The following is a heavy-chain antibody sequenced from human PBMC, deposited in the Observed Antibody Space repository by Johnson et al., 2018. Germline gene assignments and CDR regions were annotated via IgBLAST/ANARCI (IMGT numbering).Heavy chain of an antibody. CDR2: ITNTSTYI. V-gene: IGHV3-21*01. CDR1: GFAFSSYS. D-gene: IGHD6-6*01. CDR3: PVRGEVYWYFDL. J-gene: IGHJ2*01. Sequence: VQLVQSGGGLVKPGGSLRLSCAASGFAFSSYSMTWVRQAPGKGLEWVSSITNTSTYIYYADSVKGRFTISRDNVKNSLFLQLNSLRGEDTAVYYCPVRGEVYWYFDLWGRGTLVTVSS.